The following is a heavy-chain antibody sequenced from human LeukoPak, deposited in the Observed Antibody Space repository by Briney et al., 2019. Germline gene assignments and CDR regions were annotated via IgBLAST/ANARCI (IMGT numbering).Heavy chain of an antibody. V-gene: IGHV1-18*01. Sequence: ASVKVSCTASGYTFTSYGISWGRQAPGQGLEGMGWISAYNGNTNYAQKLQGRVTMTTDTSTSTAYMELRSLRSDDTAVYYCARDGYSSGRVWDDAFDIWGQGTMVTVSS. J-gene: IGHJ3*02. CDR2: ISAYNGNT. CDR3: ARDGYSSGRVWDDAFDI. D-gene: IGHD6-19*01. CDR1: GYTFTSYG.